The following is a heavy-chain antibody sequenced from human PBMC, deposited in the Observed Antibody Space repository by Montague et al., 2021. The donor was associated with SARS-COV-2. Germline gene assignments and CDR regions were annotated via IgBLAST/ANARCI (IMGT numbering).Heavy chain of an antibody. CDR2: INHRGST. D-gene: IGHD3-22*01. CDR3: ARGRQHINMVVVVVTGGEYYFDF. CDR1: DGPFSDYF. Sequence: SETLSLTCAVYDGPFSDYFWTWIRQPPGKGLEWIGEINHRGSTNYNPSLKSRVTISVDTSKNQFSLKLTSVTAADTAVYYCARGRQHINMVVVVVTGGEYYFDFWGQGTLVAVSS. J-gene: IGHJ4*02. V-gene: IGHV4-34*01.